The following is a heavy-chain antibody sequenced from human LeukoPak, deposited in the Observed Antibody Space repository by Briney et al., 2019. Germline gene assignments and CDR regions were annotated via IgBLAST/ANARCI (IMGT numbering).Heavy chain of an antibody. J-gene: IGHJ6*02. D-gene: IGHD5-12*01. V-gene: IGHV3-11*01. CDR1: GFTFSDYY. CDR3: ASGRYSGSARDWLGMDV. Sequence: GGSLRLSCAASGFTFSDYYMSWIRQAPGKGLEWVSYISSSGSTIYYADSVKGRFTISRDNAKNSLYLQMNSLRAEDTAVYYCASGRYSGSARDWLGMDVWGQGTTVTVSS. CDR2: ISSSGSTI.